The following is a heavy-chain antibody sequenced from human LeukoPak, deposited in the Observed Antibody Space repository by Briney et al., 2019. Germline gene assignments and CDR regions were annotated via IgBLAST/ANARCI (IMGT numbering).Heavy chain of an antibody. CDR1: GFTFSSYG. CDR3: ARAAPLLWFGESHYDY. D-gene: IGHD3-10*01. V-gene: IGHV3-30*02. CDR2: IRYDGNDK. Sequence: QAGGSLRLSCAASGFTFSSYGMHWVRQAPGKGLEWVAFIRYDGNDKYYADSVKGRFTISRDNSKNTLYLQMNSLRAEDTAVYYCARAAPLLWFGESHYDYWGQGTLVTVSS. J-gene: IGHJ4*02.